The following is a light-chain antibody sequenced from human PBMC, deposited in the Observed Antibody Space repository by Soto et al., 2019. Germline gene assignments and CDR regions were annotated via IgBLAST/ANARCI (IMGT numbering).Light chain of an antibody. CDR1: SSDVGSYNL. J-gene: IGLJ2*01. V-gene: IGLV2-14*02. CDR3: NSCTDTTRLI. CDR2: EGS. Sequence: QSALTQPASVSGSPGQSITISCTGTSSDVGSYNLVSWYQQHPGKAPKLMIYEGSKRPSGVSNRFSGSKSGNTASLTISGLQAEDEADYYCNSCTDTTRLIFGGGTKLTVL.